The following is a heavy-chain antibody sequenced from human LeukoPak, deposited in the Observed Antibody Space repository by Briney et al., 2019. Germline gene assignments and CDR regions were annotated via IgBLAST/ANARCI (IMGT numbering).Heavy chain of an antibody. CDR3: ARAPNYYDSRYFDY. J-gene: IGHJ4*02. CDR1: GGSISSSSYY. D-gene: IGHD3-22*01. Sequence: PSETLSLTCTVSGGSISSSSYYWGWIRQPPGKGLEWIGSIYHSGSTYYNPSLKSRVTISVDTSKNQFSLKLSSVTAADTAVYYCARAPNYYDSRYFDYWGQGTLVTVSS. CDR2: IYHSGST. V-gene: IGHV4-39*07.